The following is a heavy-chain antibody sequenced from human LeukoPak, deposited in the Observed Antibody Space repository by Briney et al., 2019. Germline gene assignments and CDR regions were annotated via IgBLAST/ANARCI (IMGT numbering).Heavy chain of an antibody. V-gene: IGHV5-51*01. CDR2: IYPGDSDT. CDR1: GYSFTSYW. CDR3: ARSVATFWSGYYSYDY. Sequence: GGSLEISCKGSGYSFTSYWIGWVRQMPGKGLEGMGIIYPGDSDTRFSPSFQGQVTISADKSISTAYLQWSSLKASDTAMYYCARSVATFWSGYYSYDYWGQGTLVTVSS. D-gene: IGHD3-3*01. J-gene: IGHJ4*02.